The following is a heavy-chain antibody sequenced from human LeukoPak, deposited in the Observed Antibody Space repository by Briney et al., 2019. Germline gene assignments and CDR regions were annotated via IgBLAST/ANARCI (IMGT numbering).Heavy chain of an antibody. V-gene: IGHV1-2*02. J-gene: IGHJ3*02. CDR3: ARGRRYQDGSGYHAFDI. CDR1: GYTFTDYY. Sequence: GASVKVSCKASGYTFTDYYIHWVRQAPGQGLEWMGCINPNSGETAYVQKLQGRVTVTRDTSISKAYMELSRLGSDDTAIYYCARGRRYQDGSGYHAFDIWGQGTMVTVSS. D-gene: IGHD3-22*01. CDR2: INPNSGET.